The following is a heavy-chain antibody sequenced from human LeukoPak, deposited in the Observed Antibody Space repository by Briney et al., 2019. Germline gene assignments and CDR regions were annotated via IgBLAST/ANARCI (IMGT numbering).Heavy chain of an antibody. V-gene: IGHV3-30-3*01. Sequence: GGSLRLSCAASGFTFNNYAMHWVRQAPGKGLEWVAVVTYDGNNKYYADSVKGRFTVSRDNSRNTVNLQMNSLRGEDTAVYYCARAPVRGAVAGADYWGQGTLVTVSS. CDR2: VTYDGNNK. CDR1: GFTFNNYA. CDR3: ARAPVRGAVAGADY. D-gene: IGHD6-19*01. J-gene: IGHJ4*02.